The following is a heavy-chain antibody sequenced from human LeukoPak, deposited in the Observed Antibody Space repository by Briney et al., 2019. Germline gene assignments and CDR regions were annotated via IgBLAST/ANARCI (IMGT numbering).Heavy chain of an antibody. D-gene: IGHD3-10*01. CDR3: ARRGFGVMDV. J-gene: IGHJ6*02. V-gene: IGHV3-33*01. CDR2: IWYDGSDK. CDR1: GFPFSNYA. Sequence: GTSLRLSCAASGFPFSNYAMHWVRQDPGKGLEWVAVIWYDGSDKYYGESLKGRFTISRDNSKNTLYLQMNSLRAEDSAVYYCARRGFGVMDVWGQGTTVTVSS.